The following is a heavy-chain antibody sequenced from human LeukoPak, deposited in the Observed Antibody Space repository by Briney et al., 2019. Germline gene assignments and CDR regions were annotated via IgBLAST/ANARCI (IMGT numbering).Heavy chain of an antibody. V-gene: IGHV1-2*02. CDR2: IYPITGGT. J-gene: IGHJ5*02. D-gene: IGHD2-21*01. CDR1: GYRFSDSY. Sequence: ASLKVSCKTPGYRFSDSYMYSGRQAPRQRLECMGWIYPITGGTSTAQKFQGRVTMTRDTSITTVYMEVGWLTSDDTAIYYCARADRLHGGPYLIGPWGEGTLVSVSS. CDR3: ARADRLHGGPYLIGP.